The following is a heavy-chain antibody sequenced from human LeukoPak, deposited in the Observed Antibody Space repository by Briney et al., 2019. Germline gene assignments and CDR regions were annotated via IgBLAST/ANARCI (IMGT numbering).Heavy chain of an antibody. D-gene: IGHD3-3*01. Sequence: GGSLRLSCAASGFTFDDYAMHWVRHAPGKGLEWVSLISGDDGSTYYADSVKGRFIISRDNSKNSLYLQMNSLRTEDTALYYCAKDRIWSYDFWSRWAPYYYGMDVWGQGTTVTVSS. J-gene: IGHJ6*02. CDR1: GFTFDDYA. CDR3: AKDRIWSYDFWSRWAPYYYGMDV. V-gene: IGHV3-43*02. CDR2: ISGDDGST.